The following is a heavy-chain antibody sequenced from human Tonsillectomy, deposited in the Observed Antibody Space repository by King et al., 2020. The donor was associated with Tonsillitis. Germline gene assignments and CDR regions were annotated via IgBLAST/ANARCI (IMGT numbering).Heavy chain of an antibody. CDR3: AKDLVVVAAATRQLDYYYYYMDV. Sequence: QLVQAGGGVVQPGRSLRLSCAASGFTFSSYGMHWVRQAPGKGLEWVAVISYDGSNKYYAASVKGRFTISRDNSKTTLYLQMNSLRAEDTAVYYCAKDLVVVAAATRQLDYYYYYMDVWGKGTTVTVSS. CDR2: ISYDGSNK. D-gene: IGHD2-15*01. V-gene: IGHV3-30*18. J-gene: IGHJ6*03. CDR1: GFTFSSYG.